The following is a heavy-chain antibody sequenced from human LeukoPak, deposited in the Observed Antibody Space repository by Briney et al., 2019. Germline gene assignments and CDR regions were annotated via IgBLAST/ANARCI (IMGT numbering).Heavy chain of an antibody. CDR1: GASFSGYY. V-gene: IGHV4-34*01. J-gene: IGHJ3*02. Sequence: SETLSLTCAVYGASFSGYYWSWIRQPPGKGLEGIGEINHSGSTNYNPSLKRRVTISVDTSKNQFSLKLSSVTAADTAVYYCARHYYDSSGYYYAWTFDIWGQGTMVTVSS. CDR2: INHSGST. D-gene: IGHD3-22*01. CDR3: ARHYYDSSGYYYAWTFDI.